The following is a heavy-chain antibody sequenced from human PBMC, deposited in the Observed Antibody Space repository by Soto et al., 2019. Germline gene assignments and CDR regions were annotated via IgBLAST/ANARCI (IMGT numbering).Heavy chain of an antibody. CDR3: ARGGIFGVVAPSDYYYGMDV. CDR2: IYHSGST. CDR1: GASISSGDYY. J-gene: IGHJ6*02. Sequence: SETLSLTCTVSGASISSGDYYWSWIRQPPGKGLEWIGYIYHSGSTYYNPSLKSRVTMSVDTSKNQFSLKLSSVTAADTAVYYCARGGIFGVVAPSDYYYGMDVWGQGSTVTVSS. D-gene: IGHD3-3*01. V-gene: IGHV4-30-4*01.